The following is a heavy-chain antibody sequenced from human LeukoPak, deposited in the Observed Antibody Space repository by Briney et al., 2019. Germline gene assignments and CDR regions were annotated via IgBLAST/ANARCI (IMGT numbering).Heavy chain of an antibody. Sequence: TGGSLRLSCAASGFTFSSYWMSWVRQAPGKGLEWVANIKQDGSEKYYVDSVKGRFTISRDNAKNSLYLQMNSLRAEDTAVYYCARDLLGYCSSTSCLEGYFDYWGQGTLVTVSS. CDR3: ARDLLGYCSSTSCLEGYFDY. V-gene: IGHV3-7*01. CDR2: IKQDGSEK. D-gene: IGHD2-2*01. CDR1: GFTFSSYW. J-gene: IGHJ4*03.